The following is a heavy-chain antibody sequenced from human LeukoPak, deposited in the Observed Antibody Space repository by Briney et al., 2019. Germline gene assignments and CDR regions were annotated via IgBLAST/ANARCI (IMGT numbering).Heavy chain of an antibody. CDR1: GYTFTGYY. Sequence: ASVKVSCKASGYTFTGYYMHWVRQAPGQGLEWMGWINPNSGGTNYAQKSQGRVTMTRDTSISTAYMELSRLRSDDTAVYYCARGLGNYYDSSGYYDYWGQGTLVTASS. CDR2: INPNSGGT. J-gene: IGHJ4*02. V-gene: IGHV1-2*02. D-gene: IGHD3-22*01. CDR3: ARGLGNYYDSSGYYDY.